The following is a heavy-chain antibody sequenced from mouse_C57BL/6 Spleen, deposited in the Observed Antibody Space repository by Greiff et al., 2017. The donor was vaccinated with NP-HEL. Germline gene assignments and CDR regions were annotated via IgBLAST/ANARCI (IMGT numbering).Heavy chain of an antibody. Sequence: EVKLQQSGPELVKPGASVKISCKASGYTFTDYYMNWVKQSHGKSLEWIGDINPNNGGTSYNQKFKGKATLTVDKSSSTAYMELRSLTSEDSAVYYCARPRIYYDYEFAYWGQGTLVTVSA. J-gene: IGHJ3*01. CDR2: INPNNGGT. V-gene: IGHV1-26*01. CDR1: GYTFTDYY. CDR3: ARPRIYYDYEFAY. D-gene: IGHD2-4*01.